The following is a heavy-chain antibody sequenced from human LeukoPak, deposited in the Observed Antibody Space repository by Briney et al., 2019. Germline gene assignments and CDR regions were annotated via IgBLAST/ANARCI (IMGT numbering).Heavy chain of an antibody. D-gene: IGHD6-13*01. V-gene: IGHV3-23*01. CDR2: LSGSGGST. Sequence: GGSLRLSCAASGFTFSSYAMSWVRQAPGKGLECVSPLSGSGGSTYYADSVKGRFTISRDNAKNSLYLQMNSLRAEDTAVYYCARVLGYSSSWYYYYMDVWGKGTTVTISS. CDR1: GFTFSSYA. CDR3: ARVLGYSSSWYYYYMDV. J-gene: IGHJ6*03.